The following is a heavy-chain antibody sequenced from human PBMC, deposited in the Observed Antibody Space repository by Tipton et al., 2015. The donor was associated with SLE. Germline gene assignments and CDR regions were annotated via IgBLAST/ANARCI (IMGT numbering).Heavy chain of an antibody. Sequence: SLRLSCAASGFTFTSYAIHWVRQAPGKGLEWVAVISNDGSNKYYADSVKGRFTISRDNSKNTLYPQMYSLRPDDTAVYYCARDGGTVTHFDYWGQGTLVTVSS. D-gene: IGHD4-17*01. V-gene: IGHV3-30-3*01. J-gene: IGHJ4*02. CDR1: GFTFTSYA. CDR2: ISNDGSNK. CDR3: ARDGGTVTHFDY.